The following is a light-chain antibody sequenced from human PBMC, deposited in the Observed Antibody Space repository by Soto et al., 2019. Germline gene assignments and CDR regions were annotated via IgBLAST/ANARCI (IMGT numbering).Light chain of an antibody. CDR1: QRVSSSA. J-gene: IGKJ2*01. Sequence: EILLTQSPGTLSLSPGERATLSCRASQRVSSSALTWSQQKPGQSPRLLLYGAATRATAIPKRFSGSGSGTDCSLAISRVESVYFAVYYCLQFDISPLGTVGQVTK. V-gene: IGKV3-20*01. CDR2: GAA. CDR3: LQFDISPLGT.